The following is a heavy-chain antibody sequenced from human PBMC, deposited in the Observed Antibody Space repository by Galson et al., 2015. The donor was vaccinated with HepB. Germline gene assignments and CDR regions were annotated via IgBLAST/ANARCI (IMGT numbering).Heavy chain of an antibody. Sequence: LLRLSCEAYGFSFGSAWMSWVRQAEGKGLEWVGCIKRKSDGGKTDYAAHVTGRFTISRDDSENTLYLQMNSLKIEDTAVYYCTKYYDSSGSNHYGYDIWGQGTMVTVSS. CDR1: GFSFGSAW. J-gene: IGHJ3*02. CDR3: TKYYDSSGSNHYGYDI. V-gene: IGHV3-15*01. D-gene: IGHD3-22*01. CDR2: IKRKSDGGKT.